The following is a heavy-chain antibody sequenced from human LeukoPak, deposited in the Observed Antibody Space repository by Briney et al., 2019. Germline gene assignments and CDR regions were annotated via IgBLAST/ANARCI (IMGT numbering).Heavy chain of an antibody. CDR1: GFTFSSYA. D-gene: IGHD3-22*01. J-gene: IGHJ4*02. Sequence: AGGSLRLSCAASGFTFSSYAMSWVRQAPGKGLEWVSAISGSGGSTYYADSVKGRFTISRDNFKNTLYLQMNSLRAEDTAVYYCAKQKGETMIVVNFDYWGQGTLVTVSS. V-gene: IGHV3-23*01. CDR2: ISGSGGST. CDR3: AKQKGETMIVVNFDY.